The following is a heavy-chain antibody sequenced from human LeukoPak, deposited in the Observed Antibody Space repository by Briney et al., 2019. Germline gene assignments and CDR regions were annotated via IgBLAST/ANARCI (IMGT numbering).Heavy chain of an antibody. V-gene: IGHV3-23*01. CDR1: GFTFANYA. CDR2: VSGSGGET. Sequence: GGSLRLSCAASGFTFANYAMSWVRQAPGKGLEWVSSVSGSGGETHSTDSVKGRFTISRDNSKGTLYLQLSSLRAEDTAVYYCARDPSYWVDGKGYSDYWGQGTLVTVSS. D-gene: IGHD5-18*01. CDR3: ARDPSYWVDGKGYSDY. J-gene: IGHJ4*02.